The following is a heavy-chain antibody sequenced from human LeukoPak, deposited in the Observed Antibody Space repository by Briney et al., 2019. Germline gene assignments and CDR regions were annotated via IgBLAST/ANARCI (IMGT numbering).Heavy chain of an antibody. CDR3: ARDSYGANAY. J-gene: IGHJ4*02. D-gene: IGHD1-26*01. CDR1: GCIFSNYG. Sequence: TGGSLRLLCVASGCIFSNYGVRWVSQAPGKGLEWVSTITKNGDKTYYADSVKGRFAISRDNSKNTMYLQVDSLRAEDTALYYCARDSYGANAYWGQGTLVTVSS. V-gene: IGHV3-23*01. CDR2: ITKNGDKT.